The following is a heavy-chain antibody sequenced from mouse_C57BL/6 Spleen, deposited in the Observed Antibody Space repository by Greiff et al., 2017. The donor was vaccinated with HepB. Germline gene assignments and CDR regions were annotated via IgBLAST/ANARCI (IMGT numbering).Heavy chain of an antibody. CDR1: GFTFSSYA. D-gene: IGHD1-1*01. CDR2: ISDGGSDT. Sequence: EVQLVESGGGLVKPGGSLKLSCAASGFTFSSYAMSWVRQTPEKRLEWVATISDGGSDTYYPDNVKGRFTISRDNAKNNLYLQMSLLKSEDTAMYYCAREGTAVEGDYWGQGTTLTVSS. J-gene: IGHJ2*01. CDR3: AREGTAVEGDY. V-gene: IGHV5-4*01.